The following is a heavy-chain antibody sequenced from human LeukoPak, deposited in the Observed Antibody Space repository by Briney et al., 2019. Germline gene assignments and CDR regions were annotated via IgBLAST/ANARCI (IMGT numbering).Heavy chain of an antibody. D-gene: IGHD3-10*01. V-gene: IGHV1-18*01. CDR2: ISAYNGST. J-gene: IGHJ5*02. CDR1: GYTFTSYG. Sequence: ASVKVSCKASGYTFTSYGISWVRQAPGQGLEWMGWISAYNGSTNYAQKLQGRVTMTTDTSTGTAYMELRSLRSDDTAVYYCARDRYGSGSSYNWFDPWGQGTLVTVSS. CDR3: ARDRYGSGSSYNWFDP.